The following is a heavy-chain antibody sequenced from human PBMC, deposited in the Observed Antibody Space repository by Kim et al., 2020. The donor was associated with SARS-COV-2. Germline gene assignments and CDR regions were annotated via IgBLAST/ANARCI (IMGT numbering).Heavy chain of an antibody. CDR2: KPDGSER. J-gene: IGHJ4*02. CDR3: VRFGY. D-gene: IGHD3-16*01. Sequence: KPDGSERYYVDSVKGRFTISRDNAQNSLFLQMNSLRAEDTAVYYCVRFGYWGQGTLVTVSS. V-gene: IGHV3-7*03.